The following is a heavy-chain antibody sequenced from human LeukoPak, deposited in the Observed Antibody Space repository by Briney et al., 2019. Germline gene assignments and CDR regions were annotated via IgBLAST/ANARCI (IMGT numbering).Heavy chain of an antibody. D-gene: IGHD4-17*01. CDR2: IYYSGST. CDR3: ARDLGYGDYAVDY. Sequence: SQTLSLTCTVSGGSISSGDYYWSWIRQPPGKGLEWIGYIYYSGSTYYNPSLKSRVTISVDTSKNQFSLKLSSVTAADTAVYYCARDLGYGDYAVDYWGQGTLVTVSS. J-gene: IGHJ4*02. CDR1: GGSISSGDYY. V-gene: IGHV4-30-4*01.